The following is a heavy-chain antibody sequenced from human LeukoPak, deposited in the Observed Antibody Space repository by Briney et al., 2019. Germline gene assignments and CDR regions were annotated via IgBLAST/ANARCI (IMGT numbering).Heavy chain of an antibody. J-gene: IGHJ6*02. Sequence: GGSLRLSCAASGFIFNSYGMHWVRQAPGKGLEWAAFIRYDGIDKYYADSVKGRFTISRDNSKNTLYLQMNSLRAEDTAVYYCAKGREGVPYGMDVWGQGTTVTVSS. CDR3: AKGREGVPYGMDV. CDR2: IRYDGIDK. D-gene: IGHD1-26*01. V-gene: IGHV3-30*02. CDR1: GFIFNSYG.